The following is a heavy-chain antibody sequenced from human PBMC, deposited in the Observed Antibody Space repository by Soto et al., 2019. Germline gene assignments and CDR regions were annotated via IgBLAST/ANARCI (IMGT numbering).Heavy chain of an antibody. D-gene: IGHD4-4*01. CDR3: ELARYSNFDY. J-gene: IGHJ4*02. CDR1: GFSLSTTGVG. Sequence: QITLKESGPTLVKPTQTLTLTCTFSGFSLSTTGVGVGWIRHPPGKALEWLALIYWDDDKRYSPSLKSRLTITKDTSKKLVVLTMTNMDPVDTATYYCELARYSNFDYWGQGTLLTVSS. CDR2: IYWDDDK. V-gene: IGHV2-5*02.